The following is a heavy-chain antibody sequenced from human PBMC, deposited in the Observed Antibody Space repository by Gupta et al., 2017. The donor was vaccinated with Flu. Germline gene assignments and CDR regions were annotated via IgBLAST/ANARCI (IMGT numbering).Heavy chain of an antibody. CDR3: ARGRATWAPDAFDV. CDR2: LSGGGSVI. D-gene: IGHD1-26*01. CDR1: SDFY. V-gene: IGHV3-11*01. J-gene: IGHJ3*01. Sequence: SDFYMAWVRQAPGKGLEWVSYLSGGGSVIYYADSMKGRFTISRDNGKKSVYLQMHSLRVDDTAIYYCARGRATWAPDAFDVWGQGTTVNVSS.